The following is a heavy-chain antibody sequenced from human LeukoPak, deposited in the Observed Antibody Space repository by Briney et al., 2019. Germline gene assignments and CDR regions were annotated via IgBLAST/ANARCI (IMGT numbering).Heavy chain of an antibody. CDR1: GYTFTSYG. V-gene: IGHV1-18*01. CDR3: ARAAGRITMVRGANSEDY. CDR2: ISAYNGNT. Sequence: ASVTVSCKASGYTFTSYGISWVRQAPGQGLEWMGWISAYNGNTNYAQKLQGRVTMTTDTSTSTAYMELRSLRSDDAAVYYCARAAGRITMVRGANSEDYWGQGTLVTVSS. D-gene: IGHD3-10*01. J-gene: IGHJ4*02.